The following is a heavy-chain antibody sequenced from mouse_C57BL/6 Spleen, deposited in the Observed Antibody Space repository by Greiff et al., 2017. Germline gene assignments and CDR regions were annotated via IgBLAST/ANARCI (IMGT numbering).Heavy chain of an antibody. V-gene: IGHV5-17*01. CDR2: ISSGSSTI. Sequence: EVQRVESGGGLVKPGGSLKLSCAASGFTFSDYGMHWVRQAPEKGLEWVAYISSGSSTIYYADTVQGRFTISRDNAKNTLFLQMTRLMSEDTAMYYCARTGLRQGYYFDYWGQGTTHTVSS. D-gene: IGHD2-4*01. J-gene: IGHJ2*01. CDR1: GFTFSDYG. CDR3: ARTGLRQGYYFDY.